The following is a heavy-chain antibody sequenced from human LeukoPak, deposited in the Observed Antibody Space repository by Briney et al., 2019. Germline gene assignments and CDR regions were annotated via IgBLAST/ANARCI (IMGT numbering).Heavy chain of an antibody. CDR2: ISAYNGNT. J-gene: IGHJ4*02. D-gene: IGHD3-22*01. CDR3: ARDNYYDSSGYYDY. V-gene: IGHV1-18*01. Sequence: ASVKVSCKGAGYTFTSYGISWVRLAPGQGLEWMGWISAYNGNTNYAQKLQGRVTMTTDTSTSTAYMELSSLRSDDTAVYYCARDNYYDSSGYYDYWGQGTLVTVSS. CDR1: GYTFTSYG.